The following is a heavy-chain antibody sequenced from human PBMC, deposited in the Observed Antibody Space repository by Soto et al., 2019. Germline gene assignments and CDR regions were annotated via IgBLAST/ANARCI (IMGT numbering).Heavy chain of an antibody. D-gene: IGHD1-26*01. CDR3: ARAYNEYSGSYRPIDAFDI. J-gene: IGHJ3*02. V-gene: IGHV1-2*04. Sequence: GASVKVSCKASGYTFTGYYMHWVRQAPGQGLEWMGWINPNSGGTNYAQKFQGWVTMTRDTSISTAYMELSRLRSDDTAVYYCARAYNEYSGSYRPIDAFDIWGQGTMVTVSS. CDR2: INPNSGGT. CDR1: GYTFTGYY.